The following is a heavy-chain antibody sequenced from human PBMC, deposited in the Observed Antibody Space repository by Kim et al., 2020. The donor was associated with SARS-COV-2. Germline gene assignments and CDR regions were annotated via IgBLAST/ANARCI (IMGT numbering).Heavy chain of an antibody. D-gene: IGHD6-13*01. CDR2: ISWNGDKI. J-gene: IGHJ4*02. CDR3: SKGSGSYRADYLEQ. CDR1: GFIFDDYG. V-gene: IGHV3-9*01. Sequence: GGSLRLSCVVSGFIFDDYGMHWVRQVPGRGLEWVSGISWNGDKIGYGDSVKGRATISRDNGKNSLYLHLDNLKIEDTAVYYYSKGSGSYRADYLEQWGQGVLVTVAS.